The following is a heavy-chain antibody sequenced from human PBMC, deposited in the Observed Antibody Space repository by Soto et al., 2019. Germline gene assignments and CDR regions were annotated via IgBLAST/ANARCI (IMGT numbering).Heavy chain of an antibody. Sequence: QVQLQESGPGLVKPSETLSLTCTVSGGSLNSSSHYWSWIRQPPGKGLEWFGFIHYFGSTKYKPSLESRVVISVDTYKNQFSLKVPAVTAAVTAIYFWARGASYVGFGSWGQGARVTVSS. CDR1: GGSLNSSSHY. D-gene: IGHD1-26*01. V-gene: IGHV4-61*01. CDR3: ARGASYVGFGS. CDR2: IHYFGST. J-gene: IGHJ4*02.